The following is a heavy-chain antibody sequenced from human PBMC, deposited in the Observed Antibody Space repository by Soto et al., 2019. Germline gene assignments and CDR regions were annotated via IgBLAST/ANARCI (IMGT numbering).Heavy chain of an antibody. J-gene: IGHJ2*01. CDR2: ISAYNGNT. V-gene: IGHV1-18*01. D-gene: IGHD3-9*01. Sequence: QVQLLQSGAEVKKPGASVKVSCKASGYTFTSYGISWVRQAPGQGLEWMGWISAYNGNTNYAQKLQGRVAMTPDTSTRTAFMELRSLRCDDTAVYYCARDGGTYYDILTGSSGDWYFDLWGRGTMVTVSS. CDR3: ARDGGTYYDILTGSSGDWYFDL. CDR1: GYTFTSYG.